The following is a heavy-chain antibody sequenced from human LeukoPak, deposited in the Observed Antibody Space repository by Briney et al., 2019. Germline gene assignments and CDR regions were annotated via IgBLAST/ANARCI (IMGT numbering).Heavy chain of an antibody. CDR3: ARVRSYYESSAILPPGH. Sequence: ASVKVSCKASGYTFTSHGISWVRQAPGQGLEWMGWISAYNGNTNYAQKLQGRVTMTTDTSTSTAYMELRSLRSDDTAVYYCARVRSYYESSAILPPGHWGQGTLVTVSS. CDR2: ISAYNGNT. V-gene: IGHV1-18*01. CDR1: GYTFTSHG. J-gene: IGHJ4*02. D-gene: IGHD3-22*01.